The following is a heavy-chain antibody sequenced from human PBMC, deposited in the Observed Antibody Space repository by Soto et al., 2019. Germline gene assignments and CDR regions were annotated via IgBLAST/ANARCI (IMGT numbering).Heavy chain of an antibody. CDR2: ISYDGNNK. CDR3: AKDTMVGAITGWFDP. V-gene: IGHV3-30*18. J-gene: IGHJ5*02. Sequence: GGSLRLSCAASGFSFRSYGMHWVRQAPGKGLEWVAVISYDGNNKYYADSVKGRFTISRDNSKNTVYVQMNSVRAEDTAVYYCAKDTMVGAITGWFDPWGQGALVTVSS. CDR1: GFSFRSYG. D-gene: IGHD1-26*01.